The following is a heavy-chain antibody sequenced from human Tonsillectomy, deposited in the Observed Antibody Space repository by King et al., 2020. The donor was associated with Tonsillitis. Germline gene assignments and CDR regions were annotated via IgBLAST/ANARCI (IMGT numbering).Heavy chain of an antibody. CDR3: AKDIMERSSWYFDDAFDI. J-gene: IGHJ3*02. D-gene: IGHD6-13*01. Sequence: HWVRQAPGKGLEWVSHISGDGGSTYYADSVKGRFTISRDNSKNSLYLQMKSLRTEDTALYYCAKDIMERSSWYFDDAFDIWGQGTMVPVSS. V-gene: IGHV3-43*02. CDR2: ISGDGGST.